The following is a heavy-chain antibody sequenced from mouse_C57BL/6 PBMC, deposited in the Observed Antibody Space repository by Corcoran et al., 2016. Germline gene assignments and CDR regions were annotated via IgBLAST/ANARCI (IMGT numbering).Heavy chain of an antibody. CDR1: GYTFTSYW. V-gene: IGHV1-53*01. Sequence: QVQLQQPGTELVKPGASVKLSCKASGYTFTSYWMHWVKQRPGQGLAWIGNINPSNGGTNYNEKFKSKATLTVDKSSSTAYMQLSSLTSEDSAVYYCARYPYYRTAMDYWGQGTSVTVSS. CDR2: INPSNGGT. J-gene: IGHJ4*01. D-gene: IGHD2-14*01. CDR3: ARYPYYRTAMDY.